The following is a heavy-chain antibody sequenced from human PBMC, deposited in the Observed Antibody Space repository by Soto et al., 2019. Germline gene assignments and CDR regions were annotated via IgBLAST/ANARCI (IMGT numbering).Heavy chain of an antibody. CDR1: GGSISSGDYY. J-gene: IGHJ4*02. D-gene: IGHD2-8*01. CDR3: ARVVLMVYAPTAVDY. Sequence: SETLSLTCTVSGGSISSGDYYWSWIRQPPGKGLEWIGYIYYSGSTYYNPSLKSRVTISVDTSKNQFSLKLSSVTAADTAVYYCARVVLMVYAPTAVDYWGQGTLVTVSS. CDR2: IYYSGST. V-gene: IGHV4-30-4*01.